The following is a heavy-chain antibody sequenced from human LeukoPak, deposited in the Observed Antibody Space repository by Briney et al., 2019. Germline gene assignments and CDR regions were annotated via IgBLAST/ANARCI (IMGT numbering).Heavy chain of an antibody. J-gene: IGHJ4*02. V-gene: IGHV3-7*01. D-gene: IGHD3-16*02. Sequence: GGSLRLSCAASGFTFSSYWMSWVRQAPGKGLEWVANIKQGGSEKYYVDSVKGRFTISRDNAKNSLYLQMNSLRAEDTAVYYCARVGDYVWGSYRYDSFDYWGQGTLVTVSS. CDR3: ARVGDYVWGSYRYDSFDY. CDR1: GFTFSSYW. CDR2: IKQGGSEK.